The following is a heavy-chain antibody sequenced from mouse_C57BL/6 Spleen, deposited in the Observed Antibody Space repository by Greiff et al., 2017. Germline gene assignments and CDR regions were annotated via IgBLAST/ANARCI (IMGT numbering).Heavy chain of an antibody. CDR2: ISGGGGNT. V-gene: IGHV5-9*01. CDR3: ARQGPIYDGYYEY. Sequence: EVMLVESGGGLVKPGGSLKLSCAASGFTFSSYTMSWVRQTPEKRLEWVATISGGGGNTYYPDSVKGRFTISRDNAKNTLYLQMSSLRSEDTALYYCARQGPIYDGYYEYWGQGTTLTVSS. D-gene: IGHD2-3*01. J-gene: IGHJ2*01. CDR1: GFTFSSYT.